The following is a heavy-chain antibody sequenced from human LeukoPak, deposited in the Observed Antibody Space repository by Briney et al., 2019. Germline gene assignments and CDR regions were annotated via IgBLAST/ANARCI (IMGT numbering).Heavy chain of an antibody. CDR1: GYTFTIYG. CDR2: ISAYNGNT. Sequence: ASVKVSCKASGYTFTIYGISWVRQAPGQGLEWMGWISAYNGNTNYAQKLQDRVTMTTDTSTSTAYMELRSLRSEDTAVYYCARGKMTTVTTLAYYYYYGMDVWGQGTTVTVSS. V-gene: IGHV1-18*01. CDR3: ARGKMTTVTTLAYYYYYGMDV. J-gene: IGHJ6*02. D-gene: IGHD4-17*01.